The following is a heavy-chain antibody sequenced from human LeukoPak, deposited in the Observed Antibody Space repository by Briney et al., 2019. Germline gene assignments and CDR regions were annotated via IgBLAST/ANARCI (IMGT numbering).Heavy chain of an antibody. V-gene: IGHV6-1*01. CDR2: TYYRSKWYN. D-gene: IGHD6-19*01. J-gene: IGHJ4*02. CDR1: GDSVSSNSAA. Sequence: SQTLSLTCAISGDSVSSNSAAWNWIRQSPSRGLEWLGRTYYRSKWYNDYAVSVKSRITINPDTSKNQFSLRLNSVTPEDTAVYYCARAGGIAVAGQLDYWGQGTLVTVSS. CDR3: ARAGGIAVAGQLDY.